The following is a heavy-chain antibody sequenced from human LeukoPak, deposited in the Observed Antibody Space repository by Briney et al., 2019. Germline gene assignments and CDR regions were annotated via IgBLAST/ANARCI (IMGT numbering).Heavy chain of an antibody. J-gene: IGHJ4*02. V-gene: IGHV3-30-3*01. D-gene: IGHD3-22*01. CDR2: ISYDGGNK. CDR1: RFIFSTYA. Sequence: GGCLRLSCAAARFIFSTYAMHWVRQVPGKGLEWVAVISYDGGNKYFADSVKGRFTISRDNSKNTLYLQMNSLRADDTAVYYCARDAYDKNGYYRIFDSWGQGTLVTVSS. CDR3: ARDAYDKNGYYRIFDS.